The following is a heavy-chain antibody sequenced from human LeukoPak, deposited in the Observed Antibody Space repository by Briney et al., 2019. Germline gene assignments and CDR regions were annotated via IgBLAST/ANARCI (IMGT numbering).Heavy chain of an antibody. CDR3: AKDRRFIQLCP. Sequence: GGSLRLSCAAAGFTFSSYAMSWDRQAPRKGLEWVSDISGSGGSTYYADSVKGRFTISRDNSKNTLYLQMNSLRAEDTAVYYCAKDRRFIQLCPWGQGTLVTVSS. CDR1: GFTFSSYA. CDR2: ISGSGGST. V-gene: IGHV3-23*01. D-gene: IGHD5-18*01. J-gene: IGHJ5*02.